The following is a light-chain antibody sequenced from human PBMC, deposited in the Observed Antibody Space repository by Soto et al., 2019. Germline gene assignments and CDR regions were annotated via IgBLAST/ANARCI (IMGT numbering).Light chain of an antibody. CDR2: DAS. V-gene: IGKV3-11*01. CDR1: QSVSSY. CDR3: QQRSNWPFI. Sequence: EIVLTQSPATLSLSPGERATLSCGASQSVSSYLAWYQQKPGQAPRLLIYDASNRATGIPARFSGSGSGTDFTLTIISLEPEDFAVYYCQQRSNWPFIFGQGTRLEIK. J-gene: IGKJ5*01.